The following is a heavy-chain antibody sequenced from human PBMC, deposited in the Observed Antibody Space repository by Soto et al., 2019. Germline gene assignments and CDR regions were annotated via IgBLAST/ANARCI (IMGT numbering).Heavy chain of an antibody. CDR3: ARGDVIYDFWRGYYPNASWFDP. Sequence: ASVKVSCKASGYSFTSYDINWVRQATGEGLEWMGWMNPNSGNTGYAQKFQARVTMTRNTSISTAYMELSSLRCEDTAVYYCARGDVIYDFWRGYYPNASWFDPWGQGTLVTVSS. CDR2: MNPNSGNT. D-gene: IGHD3-3*01. J-gene: IGHJ5*02. V-gene: IGHV1-8*01. CDR1: GYSFTSYD.